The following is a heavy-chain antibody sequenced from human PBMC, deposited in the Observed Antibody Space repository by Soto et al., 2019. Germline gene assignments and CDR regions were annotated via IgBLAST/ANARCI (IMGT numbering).Heavy chain of an antibody. Sequence: SETLSLTCTVSGGSISSYYWSWIRQPPGKGLEWIGCIYYSGNTYYNPSLKRRFSISVDTSKNQFSLQLSSVTVADTAVYYCARGSTGYSSSWYRYWGQGTLVTVSS. V-gene: IGHV4-59*08. CDR2: IYYSGNT. J-gene: IGHJ4*02. D-gene: IGHD6-13*01. CDR3: ARGSTGYSSSWYRY. CDR1: GGSISSYY.